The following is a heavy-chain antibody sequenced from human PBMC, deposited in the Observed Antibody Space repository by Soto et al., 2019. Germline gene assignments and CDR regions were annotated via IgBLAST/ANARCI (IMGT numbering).Heavy chain of an antibody. D-gene: IGHD5-18*01. J-gene: IGHJ4*02. CDR3: AKAVGSYGNFDF. CDR2: IGWNSGSI. Sequence: EVQLVESGGGLVQPGRSLRLSCAASGFTFDDYAMHWVRQAPGKGLEWVSGIGWNSGSIGYADSVKGRFTISRDNAKNSLYLQMNSMRAEDTALYYCAKAVGSYGNFDFWGQGTLVTVSS. V-gene: IGHV3-9*01. CDR1: GFTFDDYA.